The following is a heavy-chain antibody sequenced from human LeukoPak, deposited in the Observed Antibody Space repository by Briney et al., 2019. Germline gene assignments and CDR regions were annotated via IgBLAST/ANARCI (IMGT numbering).Heavy chain of an antibody. CDR2: INPNSGGT. CDR3: ARRACSSTSCYVGRY. Sequence: ASVKVSCKASGYTFTGYYMHWVRQAPGQGLEWMGWINPNSGGTNYAQKFQGRVTMTRDTSISTAYMELSRLRSDDTAVYYCARRACSSTSCYVGRYWGQGTLVTVSS. CDR1: GYTFTGYY. J-gene: IGHJ4*02. D-gene: IGHD2-2*01. V-gene: IGHV1-2*02.